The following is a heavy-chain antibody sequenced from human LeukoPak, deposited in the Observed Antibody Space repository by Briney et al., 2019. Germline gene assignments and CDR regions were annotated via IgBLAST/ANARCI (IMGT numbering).Heavy chain of an antibody. CDR1: GFTFSSYS. V-gene: IGHV4-34*08. D-gene: IGHD3-10*01. CDR2: INHSGST. J-gene: IGHJ6*03. CDR3: QVRGYYYYYMDV. Sequence: GSLRLSCAASGFTFSSYSMNWVRQPPGKGLEWIGEINHSGSTNYNPSLKSRVTISVDTSKNQFSLKLSSVTAADTAVYYCQVRGYYYYYMDVWGKGTTVTVSS.